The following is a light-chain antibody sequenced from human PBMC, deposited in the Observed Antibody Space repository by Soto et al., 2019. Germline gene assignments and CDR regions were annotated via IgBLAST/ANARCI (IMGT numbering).Light chain of an antibody. CDR1: ESISTW. Sequence: GDRVTITCRASESISTWLAWYQQKPGKAPKLLIFDASSLESGTPSRFSGRRSGTQFTLTINGLQPDDFATYYCQQYETYPLTFGGGTKVDIK. CDR2: DAS. CDR3: QQYETYPLT. J-gene: IGKJ4*01. V-gene: IGKV1-5*01.